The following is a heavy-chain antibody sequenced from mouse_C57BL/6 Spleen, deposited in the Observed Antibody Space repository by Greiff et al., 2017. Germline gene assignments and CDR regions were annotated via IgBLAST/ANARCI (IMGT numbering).Heavy chain of an antibody. CDR1: GYTFTSYW. J-gene: IGHJ1*03. D-gene: IGHD1-1*01. CDR3: ARSITTVGYFDV. V-gene: IGHV1-72*01. Sequence: QVQLKQPGAELVKPGASVKLSCKASGYTFTSYWMHWVKQRPGRGLEWIGRIDPNGGGTKYNEKFKSKATLTVDKPSSTAYMQLSSLTSEDSAVYYCARSITTVGYFDVWGTGTTVTVSA. CDR2: IDPNGGGT.